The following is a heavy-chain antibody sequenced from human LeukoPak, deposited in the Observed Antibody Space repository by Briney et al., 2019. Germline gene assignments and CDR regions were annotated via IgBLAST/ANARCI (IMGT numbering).Heavy chain of an antibody. V-gene: IGHV1-46*01. CDR2: ITPSGGDT. CDR1: GYTFTSYH. CDR3: ARVSPDGGNSASTYYGMDV. Sequence: ASVKVSCKASGYTFTSYHLHWVRQAPGQGLEWMGIITPSGGDTSYAQNFQGRVTMSRNTSTSTVYMELSSLRSEDTAVYYCARVSPDGGNSASTYYGMDVWGQGTTVTVSS. D-gene: IGHD4-23*01. J-gene: IGHJ6*02.